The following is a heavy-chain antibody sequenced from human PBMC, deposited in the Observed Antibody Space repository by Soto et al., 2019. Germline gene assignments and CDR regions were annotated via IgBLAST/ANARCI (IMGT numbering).Heavy chain of an antibody. CDR1: ADSISSYF. D-gene: IGHD6-6*01. J-gene: IGHJ4*02. CDR2: IYHSGTT. Sequence: SXTLSLTCTVSADSISSYFCSWIRQPPGKGLEWIGYIYHSGTTNYNPSLKSRVSMSVDTSKRQVSLRLTSPTAADTATYYCARHYSSSSPFDYWGQGTPVTVSS. CDR3: ARHYSSSSPFDY. V-gene: IGHV4-59*01.